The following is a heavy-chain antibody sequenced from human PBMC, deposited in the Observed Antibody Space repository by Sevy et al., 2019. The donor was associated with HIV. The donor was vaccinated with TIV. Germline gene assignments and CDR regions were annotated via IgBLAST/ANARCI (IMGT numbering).Heavy chain of an antibody. CDR3: ARTRSYADTYYYYYAMDV. CDR1: AFTFSSYW. D-gene: IGHD2-2*01. V-gene: IGHV3-7*01. Sequence: GGSLRLSCAASAFTFSSYWMTWVRQAPGKGLEWVANINQDGSEENYVDSVKGRFTIFRDNAKNSLFLLMNSLRAEDTAVYYCARTRSYADTYYYYYAMDVWGPGTTVTVSS. CDR2: INQDGSEE. J-gene: IGHJ6*02.